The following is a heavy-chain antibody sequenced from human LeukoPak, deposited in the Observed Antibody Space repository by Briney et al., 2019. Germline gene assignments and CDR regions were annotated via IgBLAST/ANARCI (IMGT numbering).Heavy chain of an antibody. Sequence: PGGSLRLSCAASGFTFSSYAMSWVRQAPGKGLEWVSAISGSGGSTYYADSAKGRFTISRDNSKNTLYLQMNSLRAEDTAVYYCAKDPYCSSTSCYTNVAEYFQHWGQGTLVTVSS. V-gene: IGHV3-23*01. CDR1: GFTFSSYA. CDR3: AKDPYCSSTSCYTNVAEYFQH. J-gene: IGHJ1*01. D-gene: IGHD2-2*02. CDR2: ISGSGGST.